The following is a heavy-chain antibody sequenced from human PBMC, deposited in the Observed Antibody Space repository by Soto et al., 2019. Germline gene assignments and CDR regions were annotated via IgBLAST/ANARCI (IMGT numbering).Heavy chain of an antibody. Sequence: ASVKVSCKASGGTFSSYAISWVRQAPGQGLEWMGGIIPIFGTANYAQKFQGRVTITADESTSTAYMELSSLRSEDTAVYYCARAGYDSSGYYHKTYFDYWGQGTLVTVSS. CDR2: IIPIFGTA. J-gene: IGHJ4*02. CDR3: ARAGYDSSGYYHKTYFDY. CDR1: GGTFSSYA. D-gene: IGHD3-22*01. V-gene: IGHV1-69*13.